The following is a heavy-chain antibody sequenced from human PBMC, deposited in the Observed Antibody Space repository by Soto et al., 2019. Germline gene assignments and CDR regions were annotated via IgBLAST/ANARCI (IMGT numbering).Heavy chain of an antibody. CDR3: AKVGAVLLDPFDV. D-gene: IGHD1-26*01. J-gene: IGHJ3*01. Sequence: GQLLESGGGMVQPGGSLRLSCAASGFTFSSFAMNWVRLPPGRGLEWVAAVTSSASSTHYADSVKGRFTISRDNSKNPLYLQMNSLRADDTAVYYCAKVGAVLLDPFDVWGQGTMVTVSS. CDR1: GFTFSSFA. CDR2: VTSSASST. V-gene: IGHV3-23*01.